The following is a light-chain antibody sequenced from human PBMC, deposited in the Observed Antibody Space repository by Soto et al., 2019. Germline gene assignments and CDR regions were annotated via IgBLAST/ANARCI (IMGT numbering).Light chain of an antibody. CDR1: QSVSSSY. J-gene: IGKJ1*01. V-gene: IGKV3-20*01. Sequence: EIVLTQSPGTLSLSPGERATLSCRASQSVSSSYLAWYQQKPGQAPRLLIYGAFSRASGIPDRFSGRGSGTDFTLTINRLEPEDFAVYYCQHYGTAPAWTFGQGTKV. CDR2: GAF. CDR3: QHYGTAPAWT.